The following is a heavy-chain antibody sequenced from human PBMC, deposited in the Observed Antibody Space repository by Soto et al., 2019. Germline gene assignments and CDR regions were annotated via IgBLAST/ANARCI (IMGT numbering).Heavy chain of an antibody. CDR2: ISAYNGNT. Sequence: ASVKVSCKASGYTFTSYGISWVRQAPGQGLEWMGWISAYNGNTNYAQKLQGRVTMTTDTSTSTAYMELRSLRSDDTAAYYCARDLEGVVVVAASFPFDYWGQGTLVTVSS. CDR3: ARDLEGVVVVAASFPFDY. D-gene: IGHD2-15*01. J-gene: IGHJ4*02. CDR1: GYTFTSYG. V-gene: IGHV1-18*01.